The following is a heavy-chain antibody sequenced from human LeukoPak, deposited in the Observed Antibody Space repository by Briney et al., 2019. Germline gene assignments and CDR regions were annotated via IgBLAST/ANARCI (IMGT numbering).Heavy chain of an antibody. CDR2: ISYDGSNK. D-gene: IGHD3-16*01. CDR3: AKDERGGSGSYTDAFDI. V-gene: IGHV3-30*18. CDR1: GFTFSSYG. J-gene: IGHJ3*02. Sequence: GGSLRLSCAASGFTFSSYGMHWVRQAPGKGLEWVAVISYDGSNKYYADSVKGRFTISRDNSKNTLYLQMDSLRAEDTAVFYCAKDERGGSGSYTDAFDIWGQGTMVTVSS.